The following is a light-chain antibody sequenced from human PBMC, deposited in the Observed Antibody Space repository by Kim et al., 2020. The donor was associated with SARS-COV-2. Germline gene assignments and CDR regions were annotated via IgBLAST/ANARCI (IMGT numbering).Light chain of an antibody. CDR2: TAS. J-gene: IGKJ4*01. V-gene: IGKV1-5*03. Sequence: ASVGDRVTITCRASQNIDAWLAWYQQKPGKAPKLLIYTASTLESGVPSRFGGSGSGTEFTLTISSLQPDDFATYYCQQYKTYPVTFGGGTKVDIK. CDR1: QNIDAW. CDR3: QQYKTYPVT.